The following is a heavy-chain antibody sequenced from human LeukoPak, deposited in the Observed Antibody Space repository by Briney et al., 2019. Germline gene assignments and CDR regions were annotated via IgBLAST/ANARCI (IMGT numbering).Heavy chain of an antibody. D-gene: IGHD6-6*01. CDR1: GGSVSSVDYY. Sequence: SETLSLTCTVSGGSVSSVDYYWSWIRQHPGKGLEWIGYIHYSGDTYSNPSLKGRVTVSLDTSKRQFSLKLSSVTAVDTAVYYCARLIAARPDEDRWGQGTLVTVSA. CDR3: ARLIAARPDEDR. J-gene: IGHJ5*02. V-gene: IGHV4-31*03. CDR2: IHYSGDT.